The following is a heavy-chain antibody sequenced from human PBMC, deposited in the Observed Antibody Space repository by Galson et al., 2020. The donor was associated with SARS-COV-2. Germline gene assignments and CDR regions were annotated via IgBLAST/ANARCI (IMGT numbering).Heavy chain of an antibody. D-gene: IGHD3-22*01. CDR2: IKRDGSEK. CDR1: GFTFSSYW. Sequence: GGSLRLSRAASGFTFSSYWMNWVRQAPGKGLEWVANIKRDGSEKNYVDSVKGRFTISRDNARNSLYLQVSSLRAEDTALYYCAREADYYNSSGYHLVDAFDIWGQGTVVTVSS. CDR3: AREADYYNSSGYHLVDAFDI. V-gene: IGHV3-7*01. J-gene: IGHJ3*02.